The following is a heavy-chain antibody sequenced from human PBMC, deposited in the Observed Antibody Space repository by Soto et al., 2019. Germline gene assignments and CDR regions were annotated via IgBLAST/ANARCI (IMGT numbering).Heavy chain of an antibody. D-gene: IGHD6-19*01. CDR1: GFTFDDYA. V-gene: IGHV3-9*01. J-gene: IGHJ4*02. CDR2: ISWNSGSI. Sequence: EVQLVESGGGLVQPGRSLRLSCAASGFTFDDYAMHWVRQAPGKGLEWVSGISWNSGSIGYADSVKGRFTISRDNAKNSLYLKMNSLRAEDTALYYCAKAGIAVAGTGTYYFDYWGQGTLVTVSS. CDR3: AKAGIAVAGTGTYYFDY.